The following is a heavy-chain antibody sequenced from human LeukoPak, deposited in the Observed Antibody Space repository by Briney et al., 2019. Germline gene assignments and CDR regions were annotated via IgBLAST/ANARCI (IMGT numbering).Heavy chain of an antibody. V-gene: IGHV4-34*01. Sequence: RQPPGXXXXWIGEINHSASTNYNPSLKSRVTISVDTSKNQFSLKLSSVTAADTAVYYCARGLKPSHAFDIWGQGTMVTVSS. J-gene: IGHJ3*02. CDR2: INHSAST. D-gene: IGHD2-2*01. CDR3: ARGLKPSHAFDI.